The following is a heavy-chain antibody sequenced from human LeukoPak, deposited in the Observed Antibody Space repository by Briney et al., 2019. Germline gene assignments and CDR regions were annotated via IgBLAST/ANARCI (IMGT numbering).Heavy chain of an antibody. CDR2: IYHSGST. CDR3: ARWAYYDAFDI. J-gene: IGHJ3*02. V-gene: IGHV4-38-2*02. D-gene: IGHD2-21*01. CDR1: GYSISSGYY. Sequence: SETLSLTCTVSGYSISSGYYWGWIRQPPGKGLEWIGSIYHSGSTYYNPSLKSRVTISVDTSKNQFSLKLSSVTAADTAVYYCARWAYYDAFDIWGQGTMVTVSS.